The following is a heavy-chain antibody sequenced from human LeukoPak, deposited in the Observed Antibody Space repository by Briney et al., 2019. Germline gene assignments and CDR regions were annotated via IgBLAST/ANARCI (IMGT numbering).Heavy chain of an antibody. J-gene: IGHJ4*02. CDR3: ARGSTWGGDY. Sequence: GGSLRLSCAASGFTFSSSWVSWVRQAPGKGLEGVATTKPDGSERYHVDSVKGRFTISRDNAKNLLYLQMSSLRAEDTAVYYCARGSTWGGDYWGQGTLVTVSS. D-gene: IGHD3-16*01. CDR1: GFTFSSSW. CDR2: TKPDGSER. V-gene: IGHV3-7*04.